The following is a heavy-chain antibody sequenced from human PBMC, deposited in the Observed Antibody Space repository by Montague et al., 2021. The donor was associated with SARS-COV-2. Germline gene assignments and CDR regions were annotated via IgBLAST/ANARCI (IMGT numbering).Heavy chain of an antibody. CDR3: ARGDVDTAMVYYFDH. V-gene: IGHV4-59*01. J-gene: IGHJ4*02. CDR1: GGSISSYY. D-gene: IGHD5-18*01. CDR2: IYYSGST. Sequence: SETLSLTCTVSGGSISSYYWSWIRQPPGKGLEWIGCIYYSGSTNYNPSLKSRVTISVDTSKNQFSLKLSSVTAADTAVCYCARGDVDTAMVYYFDHWGQGTLVTVSS.